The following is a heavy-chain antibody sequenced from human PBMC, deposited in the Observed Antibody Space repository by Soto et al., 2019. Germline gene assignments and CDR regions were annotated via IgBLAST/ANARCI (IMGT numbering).Heavy chain of an antibody. D-gene: IGHD2-21*02. V-gene: IGHV3-30*18. CDR2: ILHDGAHQ. Sequence: GGSLRLACAVSGFTFSNFGMHWDRQAADKGWEWGSVILHDGAHQYYKDSVEGRFTVTRGNSKNTFYLQMNDLRAEDAAVYYCAKQVVVPGGDHTKYYYYYAMGVWGQGTTVTVSS. CDR1: GFTFSNFG. J-gene: IGHJ6*02. CDR3: AKQVVVPGGDHTKYYYYYAMGV.